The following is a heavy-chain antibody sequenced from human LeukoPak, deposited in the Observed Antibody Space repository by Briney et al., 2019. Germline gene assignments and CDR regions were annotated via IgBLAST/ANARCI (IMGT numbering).Heavy chain of an antibody. D-gene: IGHD6-13*01. CDR1: GYTFTTYS. J-gene: IGHJ4*02. CDR2: INPSGGST. CDR3: ARDLEYSSSWDY. Sequence: SSVKVSCKASGYTFTTYSMHWVRQAPGQGLEWMGVINPSGGSTIYAQKFHGRVTMTRDTSTSTVYMELSSLRSEDTAVYYCARDLEYSSSWDYWGQGTLVTASS. V-gene: IGHV1-46*01.